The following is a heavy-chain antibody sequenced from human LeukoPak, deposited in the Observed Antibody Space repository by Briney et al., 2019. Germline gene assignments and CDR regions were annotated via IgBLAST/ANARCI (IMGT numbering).Heavy chain of an antibody. CDR1: GFTFSTHG. Sequence: GGSLRLSCAGSGFTFSTHGMNWVRQAPGKGLEWVSYISSSSSTIYYADSVKGRFIISRDNAKNSLHLQMNSLRAEDTAVYYCAMSGYSSSRFDYWGQGTLVTVSS. V-gene: IGHV3-48*01. CDR2: ISSSSSTI. J-gene: IGHJ4*02. D-gene: IGHD6-13*01. CDR3: AMSGYSSSRFDY.